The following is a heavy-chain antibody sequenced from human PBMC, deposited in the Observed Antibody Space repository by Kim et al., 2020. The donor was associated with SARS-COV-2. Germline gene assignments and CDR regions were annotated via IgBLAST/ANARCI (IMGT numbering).Heavy chain of an antibody. CDR2: ISAYNGNT. Sequence: ASVKVSCKASGYTFTSYGISWVRQAPGQGLEWMGWISAYNGNTNYAQKLQGRVTMTTDTSTSTAYMELRSLRSDDTAVYYCARDHEIWITMVRGVTNFDYWGQGTLVTVSS. D-gene: IGHD3-10*01. J-gene: IGHJ4*02. CDR1: GYTFTSYG. V-gene: IGHV1-18*04. CDR3: ARDHEIWITMVRGVTNFDY.